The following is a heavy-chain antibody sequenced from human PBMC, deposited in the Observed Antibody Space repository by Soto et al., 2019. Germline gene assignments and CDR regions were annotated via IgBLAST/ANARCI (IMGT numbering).Heavy chain of an antibody. CDR2: IIPIFGTA. Sequence: QVQLVQSGAEVKKPGSSVKVSCKASGGTFSSYAISWVRQAPGQGLEWMGGIIPIFGTANYAQKFQGRVTITADESTSTAYMELSSLRSEDTAVYYCARGGNVAQQLVLGWFDPSGQGSLVTVSS. V-gene: IGHV1-69*01. CDR3: ARGGNVAQQLVLGWFDP. J-gene: IGHJ5*02. CDR1: GGTFSSYA. D-gene: IGHD6-13*01.